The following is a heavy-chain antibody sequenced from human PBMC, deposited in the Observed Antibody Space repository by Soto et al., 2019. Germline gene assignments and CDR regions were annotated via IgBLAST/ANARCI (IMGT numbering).Heavy chain of an antibody. J-gene: IGHJ4*02. D-gene: IGHD1-7*01. V-gene: IGHV3-30*18. CDR2: IPYDGYNE. Sequence: QVQLVESGGGVVQPGRSLTLSCTASGFTFSRYGMHWVRQAPGKGLEWVAIIPYDGYNEDYADSVKGRFTISRDNSKNTMYLEMNSLTSEDTAVYFCAKEGSELLSFGRRYFEPWGQGTLVTVSS. CDR1: GFTFSRYG. CDR3: AKEGSELLSFGRRYFEP.